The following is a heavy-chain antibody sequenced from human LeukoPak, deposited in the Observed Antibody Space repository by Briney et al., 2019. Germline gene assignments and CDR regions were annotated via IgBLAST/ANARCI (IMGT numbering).Heavy chain of an antibody. D-gene: IGHD6-19*01. J-gene: IGHJ6*02. CDR1: GFTVSSNY. V-gene: IGHV3-53*04. Sequence: GGSLRLSCAASGFTVSSNYMSGLRQAAGKGVEGVSVIYSGGCPYYADSVRGRFTISRHNSKNTLSLQMNSLRAEDTALFYCARDVGIAVDGPAAHGMDVWRRGKTVIVS. CDR3: ARDVGIAVDGPAAHGMDV. CDR2: IYSGGCP.